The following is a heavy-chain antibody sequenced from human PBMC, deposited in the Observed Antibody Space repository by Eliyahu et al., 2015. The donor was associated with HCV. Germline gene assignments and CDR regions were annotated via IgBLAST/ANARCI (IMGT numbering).Heavy chain of an antibody. J-gene: IGHJ5*02. CDR2: INPNSGGT. CDR3: ARLFTIFGGKLEIDP. V-gene: IGHV1-2*02. CDR1: GYTFTGYY. D-gene: IGHD3-3*01. Sequence: EVKKPGASVKVSCKASGYTFTGYYMHWVRQAPGQGLEWMGWINPNSGGTNYAQKFQGRVTMTRDTSISTAYMELSRLRSDDTAVYYCARLFTIFGGKLEIDPWGQGTLVTVSS.